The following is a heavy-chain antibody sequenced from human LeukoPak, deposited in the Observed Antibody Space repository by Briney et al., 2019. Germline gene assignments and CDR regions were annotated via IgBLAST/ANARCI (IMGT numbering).Heavy chain of an antibody. CDR1: GFTFSSYA. Sequence: GGSLRLSCAASGFTFSSYAMNWVRQAPGKGLEWVSGISGSGGSTYYADSVKGRFTISRDNSKKTLYLQMNSLRAEDTDVYYCAKSDGYYYDSEYWGQGTLVTVSS. J-gene: IGHJ4*02. V-gene: IGHV3-23*01. CDR2: ISGSGGST. D-gene: IGHD3-22*01. CDR3: AKSDGYYYDSEY.